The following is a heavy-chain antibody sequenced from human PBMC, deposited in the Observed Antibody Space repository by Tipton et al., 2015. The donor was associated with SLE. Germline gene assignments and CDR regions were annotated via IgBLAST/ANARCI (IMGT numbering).Heavy chain of an antibody. V-gene: IGHV4-34*01. CDR1: GGSFSGYY. Sequence: TLSLTCAVYGGSFSGYYWSWIRQPPGKGLEWIGEINHSGSTNYNPSLKSRVTISVDTSKNQYSLKLNSVIAADTAVYYCARSAPDSSAYPTFFDYWGQGTPVTVSS. CDR3: ARSAPDSSAYPTFFDY. J-gene: IGHJ4*02. D-gene: IGHD3-22*01. CDR2: INHSGST.